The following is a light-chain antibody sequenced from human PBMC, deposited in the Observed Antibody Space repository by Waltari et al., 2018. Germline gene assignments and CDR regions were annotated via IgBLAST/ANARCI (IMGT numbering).Light chain of an antibody. CDR3: SSYAGKYV. V-gene: IGLV2-8*01. CDR2: DVS. Sequence: QSALTQPPSASGSPGQSVTISCTGTSSDVGGYTCVSWYQPHPGKAPKLMIYDVSKRPSGVPDRFSGSKSGNTASLTVSGLQAEDEANYYCSSYAGKYVFGGGTKLTVL. CDR1: SSDVGGYTC. J-gene: IGLJ3*02.